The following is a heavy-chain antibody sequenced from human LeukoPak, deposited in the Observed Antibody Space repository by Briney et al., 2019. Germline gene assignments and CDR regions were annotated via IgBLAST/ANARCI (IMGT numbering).Heavy chain of an antibody. V-gene: IGHV3-21*01. CDR1: RFTFSSYS. J-gene: IGHJ6*02. CDR2: ISFGGGHI. D-gene: IGHD6-25*01. Sequence: PGGSLRLSCVASRFTFSSYSMTWVRRAPGTGLEWVSSISFGGGHIFYTDSVKGRFTIFRDDSKNSLYLEMNSLRAEDTAVYFCARLVLTPPYGMDVWGQGTTVTVSS. CDR3: ARLVLTPPYGMDV.